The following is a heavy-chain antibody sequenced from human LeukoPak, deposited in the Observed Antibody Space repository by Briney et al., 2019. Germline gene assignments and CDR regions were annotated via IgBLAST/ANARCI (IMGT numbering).Heavy chain of an antibody. D-gene: IGHD1-14*01. CDR3: ARGRRSDY. V-gene: IGHV4-34*01. Sequence: SETLSLTCTVSGGSISGYYWSWIRQPPGKGLEWIGEINHSGSTNYNPSLKSRVTISVDTSKNQFSLKLSSVTAADTAVYYCARGRRSDYWGQGTLVTVSS. CDR1: GGSISGYY. CDR2: INHSGST. J-gene: IGHJ4*02.